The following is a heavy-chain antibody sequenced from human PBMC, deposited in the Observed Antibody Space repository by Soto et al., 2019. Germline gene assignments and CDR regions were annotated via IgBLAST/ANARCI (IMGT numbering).Heavy chain of an antibody. CDR3: ARDSTFHLHWFDP. CDR2: ISGNNGNT. CDR1: GYTFTTYD. D-gene: IGHD3-3*02. V-gene: IGHV1-18*04. J-gene: IGHJ5*02. Sequence: ASVKVSCKASGYTFTTYDITWVRQAPGQGLEWMGWISGNNGNTKYAQRLQGRVTMTTETSTSTAYMELSSLRSDDTAVYYCARDSTFHLHWFDPWGQGTLVTVSS.